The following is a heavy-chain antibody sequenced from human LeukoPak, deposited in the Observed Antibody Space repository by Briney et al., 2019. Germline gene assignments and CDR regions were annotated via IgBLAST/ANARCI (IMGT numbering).Heavy chain of an antibody. CDR1: AFTFSSYA. V-gene: IGHV3-23*01. CDR2: LSGTGGYT. CDR3: AKAWALTYLGGVDS. J-gene: IGHJ4*02. Sequence: GGSLRLSCAASAFTFSSYAMAWVRQAPGKGLEWVSTLSGTGGYTYYADSVRGRFTISRDNSKNTLYLQMNSLRAEDTAVYYCAKAWALTYLGGVDSWGQGTLVTVSS. D-gene: IGHD2-21*02.